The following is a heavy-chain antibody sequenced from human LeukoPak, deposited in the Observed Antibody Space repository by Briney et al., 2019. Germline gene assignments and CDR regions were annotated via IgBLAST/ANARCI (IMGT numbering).Heavy chain of an antibody. CDR2: ITGNGDKT. D-gene: IGHD2/OR15-2a*01. J-gene: IGHJ5*02. CDR3: ARIGMENFYDL. Sequence: GGSLRLSCAASGFTFSGFSMHWIRQAQGRGLEYVSAITGNGDKTFYTDSVRGRFTIFRDNSKNTLFLQMGSLRGEDTALYFCARIGMENFYDLWGQGTLVTVSS. V-gene: IGHV3-64*02. CDR1: GFTFSGFS.